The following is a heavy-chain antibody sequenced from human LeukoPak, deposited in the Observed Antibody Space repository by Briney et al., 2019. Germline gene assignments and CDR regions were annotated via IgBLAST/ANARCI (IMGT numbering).Heavy chain of an antibody. CDR3: TRIAPYYDILTGYSSYYYYMDV. D-gene: IGHD3-9*01. J-gene: IGHJ6*03. Sequence: PGGSLGLSCAASGFTFSGSAMHWVRQASGKGLEWVGRIRSKANSYATAYAASVKGRFTISRDDSKNTAYLQMNSLKTEDTAVYYCTRIAPYYDILTGYSSYYYYMDVWGKGTTVTVSS. CDR2: IRSKANSYAT. CDR1: GFTFSGSA. V-gene: IGHV3-73*01.